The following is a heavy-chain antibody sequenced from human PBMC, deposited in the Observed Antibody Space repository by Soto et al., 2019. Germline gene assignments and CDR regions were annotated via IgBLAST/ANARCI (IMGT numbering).Heavy chain of an antibody. V-gene: IGHV3-48*01. Sequence: EVQLVESGGGLVQPGGSLRLSCAASGFTFSSYSMNWVRQAPGKGLEWVSYISSSSSTIYYADSVKGRFTISRDNAKNSPYPQMNSLRAEYTAVYSCVRKGGDLNWFDPWGQGTLVTVSS. CDR3: VRKGGDLNWFDP. J-gene: IGHJ5*02. CDR2: ISSSSSTI. CDR1: GFTFSSYS. D-gene: IGHD4-17*01.